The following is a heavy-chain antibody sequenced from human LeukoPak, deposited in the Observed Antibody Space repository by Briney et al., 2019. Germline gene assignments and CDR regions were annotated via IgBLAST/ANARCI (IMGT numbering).Heavy chain of an antibody. J-gene: IGHJ6*03. CDR2: MSPNSGNT. Sequence: ASVKVSCKTSGYTFTSYDINWVRQATGQGLEWMGWMSPNSGNTGYAQKFQGRVTMTRNTSISTAYMELGSLRSEDTAVYYCARAPEWGKANYYYYMDVWGKGTTVTVSS. V-gene: IGHV1-8*01. CDR1: GYTFTSYD. D-gene: IGHD1-26*01. CDR3: ARAPEWGKANYYYYMDV.